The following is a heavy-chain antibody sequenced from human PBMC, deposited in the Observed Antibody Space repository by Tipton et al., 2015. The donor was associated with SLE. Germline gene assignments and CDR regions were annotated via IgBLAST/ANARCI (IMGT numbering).Heavy chain of an antibody. CDR3: AKESYGDYGWYFDL. V-gene: IGHV3-NL1*01. J-gene: IGHJ2*01. CDR1: GFTFSSYG. CDR2: IYSGGST. Sequence: SLRLSCAASGFTFSSYGMHWVRQAPGKGLEWVSVIYSGGSTYYADSVKGRFTISRDNSKNTLYLQMNSLRAEDTAVYYCAKESYGDYGWYFDLWGRGTLVTVSA. D-gene: IGHD4-17*01.